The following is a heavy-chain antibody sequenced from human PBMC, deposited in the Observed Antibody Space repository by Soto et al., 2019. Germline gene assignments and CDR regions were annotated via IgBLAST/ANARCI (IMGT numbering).Heavy chain of an antibody. CDR2: INAGNGNT. D-gene: IGHD3-10*01. CDR1: GYTFTSYA. V-gene: IGHV1-3*01. CDR3: ARDLRRSRLLWFGELRKNEQNWLDP. Sequence: ASVKVSCKASGYTFTSYAMHWVRQAPGQRLEWMGWINAGNGNTKYSQKFQGRVTITRDTSASTAYMELSSLRSEDTAVYYCARDLRRSRLLWFGELRKNEQNWLDPWGQGTLVTVSS. J-gene: IGHJ5*02.